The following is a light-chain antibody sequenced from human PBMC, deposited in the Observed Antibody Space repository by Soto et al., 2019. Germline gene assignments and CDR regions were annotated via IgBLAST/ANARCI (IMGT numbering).Light chain of an antibody. Sequence: QSVLTQPASVSGSPGQSITISCTGTSSDVGGYNYVSWYQQHPGKAPKLMIYEVSNRPSGVSNRFSGSKSGNTASLTISGLQAEDEADYYCCSYAGSSIYVVFGGGTKLTVL. V-gene: IGLV2-14*01. J-gene: IGLJ2*01. CDR2: EVS. CDR1: SSDVGGYNY. CDR3: CSYAGSSIYVV.